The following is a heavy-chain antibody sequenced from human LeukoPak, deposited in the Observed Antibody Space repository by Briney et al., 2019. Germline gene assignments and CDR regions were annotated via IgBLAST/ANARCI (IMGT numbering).Heavy chain of an antibody. Sequence: GGSLRLSCAASGFTFSTSWMSWVRQAPGKGLEWVANIKEDGSEKWYMDSVKGRFTIFRDNAKNSLYLQMNSLRAEDTAVFYCAKGDYFDYWGQGTLVTVSS. V-gene: IGHV3-7*01. CDR1: GFTFSTSW. CDR2: IKEDGSEK. CDR3: AKGDYFDY. J-gene: IGHJ4*02. D-gene: IGHD3-16*01.